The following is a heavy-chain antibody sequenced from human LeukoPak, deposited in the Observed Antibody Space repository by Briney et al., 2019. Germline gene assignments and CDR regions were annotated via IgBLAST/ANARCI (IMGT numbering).Heavy chain of an antibody. V-gene: IGHV3-21*01. CDR2: ISSSSSYI. CDR3: ASTEWELQGLLGY. Sequence: GGSLRLSCAASGFTFSSYSMNWVRQAPGRGLEWVSSISSSSSYIYYADSVKGRFTISRDNAKNSLYLQMNSLRAEDTAVYYCASTEWELQGLLGYWGQGTLVTVSS. CDR1: GFTFSSYS. J-gene: IGHJ4*02. D-gene: IGHD1-26*01.